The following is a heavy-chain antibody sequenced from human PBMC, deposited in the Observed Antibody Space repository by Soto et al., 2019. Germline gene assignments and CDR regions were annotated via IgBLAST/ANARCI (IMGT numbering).Heavy chain of an antibody. J-gene: IGHJ6*02. D-gene: IGHD6-19*01. CDR1: GFTFSSYA. Sequence: GGSLRLSCAASGFTFSSYAMSWVRQAPGKGLEWVSAISGSGGSTYYADSVKGRFTISRDNSKNTLYLQMNSLRAEDTAVYYCAKDQWPGPYYYGMDVWGQGTTVTVSS. CDR2: ISGSGGST. V-gene: IGHV3-23*01. CDR3: AKDQWPGPYYYGMDV.